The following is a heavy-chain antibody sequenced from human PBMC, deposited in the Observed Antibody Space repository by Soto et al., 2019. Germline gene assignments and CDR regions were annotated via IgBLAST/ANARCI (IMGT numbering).Heavy chain of an antibody. CDR2: INHSGST. CDR3: ARRGYLTVTTPNMDV. CDR1: GGSFSGYY. D-gene: IGHD4-17*01. J-gene: IGHJ6*03. Sequence: SETLSLTCAVYGGSFSGYYWSWIRQPPGKGLEWIGEINHSGSTNYNPSLKSRVTISVDTSKNQFSLKLSSVTAADTAVYYCARRGYLTVTTPNMDVWGKGTTVTVSS. V-gene: IGHV4-34*01.